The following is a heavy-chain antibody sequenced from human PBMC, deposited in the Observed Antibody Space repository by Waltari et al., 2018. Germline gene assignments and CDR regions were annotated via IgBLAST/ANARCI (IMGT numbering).Heavy chain of an antibody. Sequence: QVQLVQSGAEVKKPGSSVKVSCKASGGTFSSYAISWVRQAPGQGLEWMGGIIPIFGTANNAQKFQGRVTITADESTSTAYMELSSLRSEDTAVYYCARERQLELGRTGVFDPWSRGTPVTVSS. V-gene: IGHV1-69*12. CDR1: GGTFSSYA. D-gene: IGHD1-1*01. J-gene: IGHJ5*02. CDR3: ARERQLELGRTGVFDP. CDR2: IIPIFGTA.